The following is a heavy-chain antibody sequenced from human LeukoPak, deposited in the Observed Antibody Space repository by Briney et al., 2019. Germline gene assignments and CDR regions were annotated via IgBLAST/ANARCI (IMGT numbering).Heavy chain of an antibody. D-gene: IGHD6-13*01. CDR3: ASGSSSLFDY. V-gene: IGHV4-34*01. CDR1: GGSFSGYY. CDR2: INHSGST. Sequence: PSETLSLTCAVYGGSFSGYYWSWIRQPPGKGLEWIGEINHSGSTNYNPSLKSRVTISVDTSENQFSLKLSSVTAADTAVYYCASGSSSLFDYWGQGTLVTVSS. J-gene: IGHJ4*02.